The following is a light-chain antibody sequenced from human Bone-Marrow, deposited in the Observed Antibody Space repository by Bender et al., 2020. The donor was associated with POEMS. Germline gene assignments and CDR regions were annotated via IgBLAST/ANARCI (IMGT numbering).Light chain of an antibody. Sequence: QSALTQPRSVSGSPGQSVTISCTGTSSDVGGYNYVFWYQQYPGKAPKVILYDVTNRPSGVSDRFSGSKSGNTASLTISGVQAEDEAEYFCCSYAGITIFGTATKVTVL. CDR2: DVT. J-gene: IGLJ1*01. CDR3: CSYAGITI. V-gene: IGLV2-11*01. CDR1: SSDVGGYNY.